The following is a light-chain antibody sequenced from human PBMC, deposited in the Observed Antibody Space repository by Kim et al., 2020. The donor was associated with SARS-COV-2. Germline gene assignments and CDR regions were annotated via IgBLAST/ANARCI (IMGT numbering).Light chain of an antibody. V-gene: IGKV1-33*01. Sequence: SVGDRIPITCQASQDITYHLNWYHQKPGKAPKLLIYDASTLETGVPSRFSGSGSGTEFIFTISGLQPEDIGTYYCQQYDYFPPLAFGGGTKVDIK. CDR2: DAS. J-gene: IGKJ4*01. CDR1: QDITYH. CDR3: QQYDYFPPLA.